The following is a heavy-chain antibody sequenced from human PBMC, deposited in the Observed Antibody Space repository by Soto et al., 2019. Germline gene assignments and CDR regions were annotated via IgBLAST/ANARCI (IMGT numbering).Heavy chain of an antibody. CDR3: ARGHHLMGSPAVHSWCDA. Sequence: PSETLSLTCTVSGGSISSYYWSWIRQPPGKGLEWIGYIYYSGSTNYNPSLKSRVTISVDTSKNQFSLKLSSVTAADTAGSYCARGHHLMGSPAVHSWCDAWGKGTLVTVST. CDR2: IYYSGST. V-gene: IGHV4-59*01. J-gene: IGHJ5*02. D-gene: IGHD2-21*01. CDR1: GGSISSYY.